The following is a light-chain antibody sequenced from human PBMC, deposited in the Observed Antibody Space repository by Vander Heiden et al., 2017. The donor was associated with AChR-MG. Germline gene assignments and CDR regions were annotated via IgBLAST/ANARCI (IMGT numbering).Light chain of an antibody. J-gene: IGKJ1*01. Sequence: DIQMTQSPSTLSASVGDRVTITCRASHSISSGLAWYQQKPGKAPKLLIYDASSLESGVPSRFSGSGSGTEFTLTISSLQPDDFATYYCQQYNSYPWTFGQGTKVEIK. CDR1: HSISSG. CDR2: DAS. V-gene: IGKV1-5*01. CDR3: QQYNSYPWT.